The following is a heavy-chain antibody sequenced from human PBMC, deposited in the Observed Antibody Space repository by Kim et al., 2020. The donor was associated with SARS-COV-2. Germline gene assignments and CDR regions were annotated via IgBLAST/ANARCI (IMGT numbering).Heavy chain of an antibody. J-gene: IGHJ4*02. Sequence: GGSLRLSCAASGFTFSNAWMSWVRQAPGKGLEWVGRIKSKTDGGTTDYAAPVKGRFTISRDDSKNTLYLQMNSLKTEDTAVYYCTSLTYYYDSSGYYILEQTGDYFDYWGQGTLVTVSS. CDR3: TSLTYYYDSSGYYILEQTGDYFDY. CDR1: GFTFSNAW. CDR2: IKSKTDGGTT. V-gene: IGHV3-15*01. D-gene: IGHD3-22*01.